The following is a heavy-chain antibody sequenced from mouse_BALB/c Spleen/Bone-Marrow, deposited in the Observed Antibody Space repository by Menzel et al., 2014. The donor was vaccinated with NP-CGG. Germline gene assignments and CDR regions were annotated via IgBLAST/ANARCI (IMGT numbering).Heavy chain of an antibody. CDR2: ISRGSSTI. V-gene: IGHV5-17*02. D-gene: IGHD1-1*01. Sequence: EVMLVESGGGLVQPGGSRKLSCAASGFTFSSFGMHWARQAPEKGLEWVAYISRGSSTIYYADTVKGRFTISRDNPKNTLFLQMTSLMSEDTAMYYCPRGYYGFSFYYAMDYWGQGTSVTVSP. J-gene: IGHJ4*01. CDR3: PRGYYGFSFYYAMDY. CDR1: GFTFSSFG.